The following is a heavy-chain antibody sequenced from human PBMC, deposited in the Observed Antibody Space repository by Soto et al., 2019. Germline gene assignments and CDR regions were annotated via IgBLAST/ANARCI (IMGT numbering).Heavy chain of an antibody. D-gene: IGHD2-8*01. Sequence: QVQLVQSGAEVKKPGASVKVSCKASGYTFTSYGISWVRQAPGQGLEWMGWISAYNGNTTYALKLPGRVTMTTDTPTRLAYMELRSLRSEDTAVYYCARDDNDYGMDFWGQGTKVMVS. V-gene: IGHV1-18*01. J-gene: IGHJ6*02. CDR3: ARDDNDYGMDF. CDR2: ISAYNGNT. CDR1: GYTFTSYG.